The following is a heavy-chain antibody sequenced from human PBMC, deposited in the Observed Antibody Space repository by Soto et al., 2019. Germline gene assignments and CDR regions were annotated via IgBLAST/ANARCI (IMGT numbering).Heavy chain of an antibody. CDR3: ARVRDFWTHAFDI. J-gene: IGHJ3*02. V-gene: IGHV4-31*03. CDR1: GGSISSGGYY. CDR2: IYYSGST. D-gene: IGHD3-3*01. Sequence: SETLSLTCTVSGGSISSGGYYWSWIRQHPGKGLEWIGYIYYSGSTYYNPSLKSRVTISVDTSKNQFSLKLSSVTAADTAVYYCARVRDFWTHAFDIWGQGTMVTVS.